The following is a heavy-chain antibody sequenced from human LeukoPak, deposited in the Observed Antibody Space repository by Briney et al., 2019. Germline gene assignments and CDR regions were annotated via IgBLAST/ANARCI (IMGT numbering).Heavy chain of an antibody. CDR3: TTDIVVVPAADAFDI. V-gene: IGHV3-15*01. J-gene: IGHJ3*02. CDR2: IKSKTDGGTT. CDR1: GFTFSNAW. D-gene: IGHD2-2*01. Sequence: GGSLRLSCAASGFTFSNAWMSWFRQAPGKGLEWVGRIKSKTDGGTTDYAAPVKGRFTISRDDSKNTLYLQMNSLKTEDTAVYYCTTDIVVVPAADAFDIWGQGTMVTVSS.